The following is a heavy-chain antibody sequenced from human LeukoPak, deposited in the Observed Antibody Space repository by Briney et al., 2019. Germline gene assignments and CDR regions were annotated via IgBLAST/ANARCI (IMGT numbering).Heavy chain of an antibody. CDR3: ARGYYDSSGYYLPYNWFDP. CDR2: IIPIFGIA. J-gene: IGHJ5*02. Sequence: EASVKVSCKASGGTFSSYAISWVRQAPGQGLEWMGRIIPIFGIANYAQKFQGRVTINADKSTSTAYMELSSPRSEDTAVYYCARGYYDSSGYYLPYNWFDPWGQGTLVTVSS. CDR1: GGTFSSYA. V-gene: IGHV1-69*04. D-gene: IGHD3-22*01.